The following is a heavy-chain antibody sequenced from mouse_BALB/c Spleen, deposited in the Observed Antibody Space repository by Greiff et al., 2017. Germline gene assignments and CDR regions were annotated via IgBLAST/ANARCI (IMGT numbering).Heavy chain of an antibody. CDR1: GFTFSSYT. CDR3: ARLIYDGYYLDY. CDR2: ISNGGGST. D-gene: IGHD2-3*01. J-gene: IGHJ4*01. V-gene: IGHV5-12-2*01. Sequence: EVKLQESGGGLVQPGGSLKLSCAASGFTFSSYTMSWVRQTPEKRLEWVAYISNGGGSTYYPDTVKGRFTISRDNAKNTLYLQMSSLKSEDTAMYDCARLIYDGYYLDYWGQGTSVTVSS.